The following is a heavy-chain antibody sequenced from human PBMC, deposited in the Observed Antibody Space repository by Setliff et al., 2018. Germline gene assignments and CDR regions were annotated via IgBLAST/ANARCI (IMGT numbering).Heavy chain of an antibody. CDR2: VDPKDGQA. CDR3: ATDLAIRGVQFDY. CDR1: GYRFIVYY. J-gene: IGHJ4*02. D-gene: IGHD3-10*01. Sequence: ASVKVSCKGSGYRFIVYYIHWVRQPPGKGLEWMGRVDPKDGQAIYAKKFQGGFTITADTSIDTAYMELSSLTSEDTAVYYCATDLAIRGVQFDYWGRGTLVTVSS. V-gene: IGHV1-69-2*01.